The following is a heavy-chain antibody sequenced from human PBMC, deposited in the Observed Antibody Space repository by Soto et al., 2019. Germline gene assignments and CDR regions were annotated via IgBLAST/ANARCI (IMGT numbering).Heavy chain of an antibody. CDR1: GGSVSSGSYY. V-gene: IGHV4-61*01. CDR3: AREGNSYGAFHY. Sequence: SETLSLTCTVSGGSVSSGSYYWSWIRQPPGKGLEWIGYIYYSGSTNYNPSLKSRVTISVDTSKNQFSLKLSSVTAADTAVYYCAREGNSYGAFHYWGQGTLVTVSS. CDR2: IYYSGST. J-gene: IGHJ4*02. D-gene: IGHD5-18*01.